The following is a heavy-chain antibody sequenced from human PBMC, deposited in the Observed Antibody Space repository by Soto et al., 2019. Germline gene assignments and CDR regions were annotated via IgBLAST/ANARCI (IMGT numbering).Heavy chain of an antibody. V-gene: IGHV3-23*01. CDR2: ISGGGGCT. J-gene: IGHJ4*02. Sequence: GGSLRLSCAASGFTFSSYAMSWVRQAPGKGLEWVSAISGGGGCTYYADSVKGRFTISRDNSKKTLYLQMTSLRAEDTAVYYCAKGQSPDFWSGRTEGYFDYWGQGTLVTVSS. D-gene: IGHD3-3*01. CDR1: GFTFSSYA. CDR3: AKGQSPDFWSGRTEGYFDY.